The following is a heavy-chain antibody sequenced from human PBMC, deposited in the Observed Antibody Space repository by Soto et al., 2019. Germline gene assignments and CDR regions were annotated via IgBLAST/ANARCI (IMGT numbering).Heavy chain of an antibody. V-gene: IGHV1-69*18. CDR1: GGTFSSYA. J-gene: IGHJ6*02. D-gene: IGHD4-4*01. CDR2: ITPLSGTT. Sequence: QVPLVQSGAEVKKPGSSVTVSCKASGGTFSSYAISWVRQAPGQGLEWMGRITPLSGTTNYAQKFQGRVTITADGSTSTAYMEVTNLTSEDTAVYYCARVVMTTVPATYYYGMDVWGLGTSVIVS. CDR3: ARVVMTTVPATYYYGMDV.